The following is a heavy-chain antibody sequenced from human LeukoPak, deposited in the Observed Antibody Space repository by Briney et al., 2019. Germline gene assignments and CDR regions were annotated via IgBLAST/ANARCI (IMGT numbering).Heavy chain of an antibody. CDR1: GFTFDDYA. CDR3: TKVKVLKAIFWLFY. V-gene: IGHV3-43*02. Sequence: PGGSLRVSLAASGFTFDDYAIHRVRQAPGQGLEWVSLISGDGGSKYYADSVKGRFTISRDNSKNSLYLQMNSLRTEDTAMYYCTKVKVLKAIFWLFYWGQGTLVTVSS. J-gene: IGHJ4*02. D-gene: IGHD3-10*01. CDR2: ISGDGGSK.